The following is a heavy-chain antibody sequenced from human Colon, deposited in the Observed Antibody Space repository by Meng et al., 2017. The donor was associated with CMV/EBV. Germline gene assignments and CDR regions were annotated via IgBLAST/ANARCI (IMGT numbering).Heavy chain of an antibody. CDR3: AREKSSCTSSTCYGVDS. Sequence: HVQLQELGSGLVKPSDPPSLTCIVLYVSISGYSWSWIRQPAGKGLEWIGRIDKSGTTPYNPSLKSRVTLSLDTSKDQFSLKLTSVTAADTAVYYCAREKSSCTSSTCYGVDSWGQGTLVTVSS. D-gene: IGHD2-2*01. V-gene: IGHV4-4*07. J-gene: IGHJ4*02. CDR1: YVSISGYS. CDR2: IDKSGTT.